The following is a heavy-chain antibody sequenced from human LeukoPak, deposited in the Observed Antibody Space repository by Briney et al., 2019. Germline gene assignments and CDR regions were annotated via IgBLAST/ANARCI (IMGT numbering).Heavy chain of an antibody. CDR3: ARGPAMVRGVILDY. Sequence: GRSLRLSCAASGFAFSSYGMHWVRQAPGKGREWVAVIWYDGSNKYYADSAKGRFTISRDNSKNTLYLQMNSLRAEDTAVYYCARGPAMVRGVILDYWGQGTLVTVSS. V-gene: IGHV3-33*01. CDR1: GFAFSSYG. CDR2: IWYDGSNK. D-gene: IGHD3-10*01. J-gene: IGHJ4*02.